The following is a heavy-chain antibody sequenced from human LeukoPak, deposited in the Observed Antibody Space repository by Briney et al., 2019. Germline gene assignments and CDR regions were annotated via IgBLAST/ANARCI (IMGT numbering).Heavy chain of an antibody. Sequence: GGSLRLSCAASGFTFSSYAMHWVRQAPGKGLEWVAVISYDGSNKYYADSVKGRFTISRDNSKNTLYLQMNSLRAEDTAVYYCAREGIAARPGGALEKKDAFDIWGQGTMVTVSS. CDR1: GFTFSSYA. V-gene: IGHV3-30-3*01. D-gene: IGHD6-6*01. CDR2: ISYDGSNK. J-gene: IGHJ3*02. CDR3: AREGIAARPGGALEKKDAFDI.